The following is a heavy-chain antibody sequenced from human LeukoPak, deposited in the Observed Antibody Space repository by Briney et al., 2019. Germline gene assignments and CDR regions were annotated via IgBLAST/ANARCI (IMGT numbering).Heavy chain of an antibody. D-gene: IGHD1-26*01. V-gene: IGHV3-43*02. Sequence: GGSLRLSCAASGFXFDDYAMHWVRQAPGKGLEWVSLISGDGGGTFYADSVKGRFTISRDNSRNSLYLQMNSLRTEDTAFYYCAKDLNGVVGASIDWGQGTLVTVSS. CDR1: GFXFDDYA. J-gene: IGHJ4*02. CDR3: AKDLNGVVGASID. CDR2: ISGDGGGT.